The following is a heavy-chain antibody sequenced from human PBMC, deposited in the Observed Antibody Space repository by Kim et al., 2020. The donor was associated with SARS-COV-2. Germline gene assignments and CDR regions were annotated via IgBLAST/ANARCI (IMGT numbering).Heavy chain of an antibody. D-gene: IGHD6-19*01. CDR2: ISTNGGST. J-gene: IGHJ4*02. CDR1: GFTFSSYA. Sequence: GGSLRLSCSASGFTFSSYAMHWVRQAPGKGLEYVSAISTNGGSTYYADSVKDRFIISRDNSRNMLNLQMSSLRSEDTAVYYCVKERTNGWYDFDYWGQGTLVTVSS. CDR3: VKERTNGWYDFDY. V-gene: IGHV3-64D*06.